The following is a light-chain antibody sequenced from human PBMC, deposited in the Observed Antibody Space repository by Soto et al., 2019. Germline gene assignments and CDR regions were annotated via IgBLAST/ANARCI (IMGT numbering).Light chain of an antibody. CDR3: QQYDNESWT. Sequence: DIKMTQSPSTLSASVGDRVIITCRASQTISSWLAWYQQKPGKAPNLLIYKASALKSGVPSRFSGSGSGTEFTLTVGSLQPYDFAAYYCQQYDNESWTFGQGTKAEIK. J-gene: IGKJ1*01. CDR2: KAS. CDR1: QTISSW. V-gene: IGKV1-5*03.